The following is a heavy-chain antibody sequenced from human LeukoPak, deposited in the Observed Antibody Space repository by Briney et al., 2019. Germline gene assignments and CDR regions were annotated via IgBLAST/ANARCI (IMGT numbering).Heavy chain of an antibody. D-gene: IGHD4-17*01. CDR2: INPSGST. CDR1: GGSFSDYY. J-gene: IGHJ4*02. V-gene: IGHV4-34*01. CDR3: ARASHDYGDYSHFDY. Sequence: SETLSLTCAVYGGSFSDYYWSWIRQPPGKGQEWIGEINPSGSTNYNPSLKSRVTISVNTSKNQFSLKLSSVTAADTAVYYCARASHDYGDYSHFDYWGQGTLVTVSS.